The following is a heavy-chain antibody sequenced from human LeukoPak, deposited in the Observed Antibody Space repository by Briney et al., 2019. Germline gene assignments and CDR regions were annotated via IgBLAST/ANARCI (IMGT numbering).Heavy chain of an antibody. CDR2: IYYSGST. CDR1: GGSISGSSYY. Sequence: SETLSLTCTVSGGSISGSSYYWGWIGQPPGKGLEWIGSIYYSGSTYYNPSLKSRVTISVDTSKNQFSLKLSSVTAADTAVYYCSTGRSASYFDYWGQGTLVTVSS. J-gene: IGHJ4*02. D-gene: IGHD2-15*01. CDR3: STGRSASYFDY. V-gene: IGHV4-39*07.